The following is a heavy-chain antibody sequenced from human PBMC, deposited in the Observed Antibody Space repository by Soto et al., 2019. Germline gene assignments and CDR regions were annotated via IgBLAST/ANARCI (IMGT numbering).Heavy chain of an antibody. D-gene: IGHD6-13*01. J-gene: IGHJ6*02. CDR3: ARDRVGIAVVGHYYYYGMDV. CDR2: IIPIFGTV. Sequence: ASVKVSCSAYGGPFSTYAISRVRQAPGQGLEWMGGIIPIFGTVSHAQKFQGRVTITADKFTSTAYMELSSLRSEDTAVYYCARDRVGIAVVGHYYYYGMDVWGQGTTVTVSS. V-gene: IGHV1-69*06. CDR1: GGPFSTYA.